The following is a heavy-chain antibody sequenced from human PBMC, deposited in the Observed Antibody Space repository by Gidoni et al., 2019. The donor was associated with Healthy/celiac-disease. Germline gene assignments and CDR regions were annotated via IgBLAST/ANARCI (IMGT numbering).Heavy chain of an antibody. CDR2: ISGSGGST. V-gene: IGHV3-23*01. CDR3: AKGSYCSSTSCYWYFDL. D-gene: IGHD2-2*01. J-gene: IGHJ2*01. Sequence: EVQLLESGGGFVQPGGSLRLSCAASGFTFSSYAMSWVRQAPGKGLEWVSAISGSGGSTYYADSVKGRFTISRDNSKNTLYLQMNSLRAEDTAVYYCAKGSYCSSTSCYWYFDLWGRGTLVTVSS. CDR1: GFTFSSYA.